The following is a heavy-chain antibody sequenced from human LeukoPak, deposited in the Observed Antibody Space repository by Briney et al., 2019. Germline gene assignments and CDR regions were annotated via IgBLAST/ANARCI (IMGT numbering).Heavy chain of an antibody. Sequence: SETLSLTCTVSGGSIRNYYWGWIRQPPGRGLEWIGTIYHSGSTYYNPSLKSRVTISVETSKNQFSLKLSSVTAADTAVYYCARDRFVVVTTIFFDSWSQGTLVTVSS. D-gene: IGHD2-21*02. CDR2: IYHSGST. J-gene: IGHJ4*02. CDR1: GGSIRNYY. CDR3: ARDRFVVVTTIFFDS. V-gene: IGHV4-39*07.